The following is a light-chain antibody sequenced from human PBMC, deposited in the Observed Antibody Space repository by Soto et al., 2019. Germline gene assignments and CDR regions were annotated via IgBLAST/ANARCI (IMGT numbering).Light chain of an antibody. CDR1: QGISNC. J-gene: IGKJ1*01. V-gene: IGKV1-27*01. CDR2: AAS. CDR3: QNSTSAPRT. Sequence: DIQMTQSPPSLSASVGDRVTITCRASQGISNCLAWYQQKPGKAPKLLISAASTLQSGVSSRFSGSGSGTDFTITSSSLQPEDVATYYCQNSTSAPRTFGQGTKVEIK.